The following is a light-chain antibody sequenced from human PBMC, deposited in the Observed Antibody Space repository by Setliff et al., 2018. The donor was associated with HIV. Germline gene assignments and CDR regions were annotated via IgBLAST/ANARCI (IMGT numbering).Light chain of an antibody. CDR1: STDVGGYDS. Sequence: QSVLTQPRSVSGSPGQSVTISCTTTSTDVGGYDSVSWYQQLPCKAPKLMIYDVNKRPSGIPDRFSGSKSGNTASLTISGLQAADEADYYCCSYGGPSTFYVFGTGTKVTVL. J-gene: IGLJ1*01. CDR3: CSYGGPSTFYV. V-gene: IGLV2-11*01. CDR2: DVN.